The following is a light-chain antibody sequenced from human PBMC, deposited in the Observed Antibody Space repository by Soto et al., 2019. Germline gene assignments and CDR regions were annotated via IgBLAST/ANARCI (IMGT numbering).Light chain of an antibody. Sequence: DIQMTQSPSSLSASVGDRVNITCRASQSISSYLNWYQQKPGKAPKLLIYAASSLQSGVPSRFSGSGSGTDSTLTISSLQPEDFATYYCQQSYSTPPLTFGGGTKVEIK. V-gene: IGKV1-39*01. CDR2: AAS. CDR3: QQSYSTPPLT. CDR1: QSISSY. J-gene: IGKJ4*01.